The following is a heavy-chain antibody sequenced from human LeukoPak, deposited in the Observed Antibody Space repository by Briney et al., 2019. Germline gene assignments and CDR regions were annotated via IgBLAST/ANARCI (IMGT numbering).Heavy chain of an antibody. V-gene: IGHV1-18*01. CDR3: ARDLIVGATNWFDP. CDR1: GYTVTSYG. D-gene: IGHD1-26*01. CDR2: ISAYNGNT. Sequence: GASVKVSCKASGYTVTSYGISWERQAPGQGLEWMGWISAYNGNTNYAQKLQGRVTMTTDTSTSTAYMELRSLRSDDTAVYYCARDLIVGATNWFDPWGQGTLVTVSS. J-gene: IGHJ5*02.